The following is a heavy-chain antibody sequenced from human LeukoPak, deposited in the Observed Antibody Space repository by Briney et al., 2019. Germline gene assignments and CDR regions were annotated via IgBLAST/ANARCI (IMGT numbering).Heavy chain of an antibody. D-gene: IGHD6-13*01. Sequence: GRSLRLSCAASGFTFSSYGMHWVRQAPGKGLEWVAVISYDGSNKYYADSVKGRFTISRDNSKNTLYLQMNSLRAEDTAVYYCAKDVIAAAGENWFDPWGQGTLVTVSS. J-gene: IGHJ5*02. CDR2: ISYDGSNK. CDR1: GFTFSSYG. CDR3: AKDVIAAAGENWFDP. V-gene: IGHV3-30*18.